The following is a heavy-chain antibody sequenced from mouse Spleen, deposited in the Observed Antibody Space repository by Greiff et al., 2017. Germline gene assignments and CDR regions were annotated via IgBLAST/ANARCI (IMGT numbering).Heavy chain of an antibody. J-gene: IGHJ3*01. CDR2: ISSGSSTI. CDR1: GFTFSDYG. Sequence: EVKLVESGGGLVKPGGSLKLSCAASGFTFSDYGMHWVRQAPGKGLEWVAYISSGSSTIYYADTVKGRFTISRDNAKNTLFLQMTSLRSEDTAMYYCARGEGYYLAWFAYWGQGTLVTVSA. D-gene: IGHD2-12*01. V-gene: IGHV5-17*01. CDR3: ARGEGYYLAWFAY.